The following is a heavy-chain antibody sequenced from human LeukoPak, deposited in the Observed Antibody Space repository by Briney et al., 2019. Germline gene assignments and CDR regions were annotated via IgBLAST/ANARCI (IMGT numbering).Heavy chain of an antibody. D-gene: IGHD3-9*01. CDR2: IYHSGST. CDR1: GYSISSGYY. CDR3: ASSLYDILTGLDF. J-gene: IGHJ4*02. Sequence: SETLSLTCTVSGYSISSGYYWGWIRQPPGKGLEWIGSIYHSGSTYYNPSLKSRVTISVDTSKNQFSLKLSSVTAADTAVYYCASSLYDILTGLDFWGQGTLVTVSS. V-gene: IGHV4-38-2*02.